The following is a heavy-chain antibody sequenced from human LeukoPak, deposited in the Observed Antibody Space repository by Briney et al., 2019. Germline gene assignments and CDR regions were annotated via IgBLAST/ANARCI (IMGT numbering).Heavy chain of an antibody. Sequence: SGGSLRLSCAASGFTFSSYGMHWVRQAPGKGLEWVAVIWYDGSNKYYADSVKGRFTISRDNSKNTLYLQMNSLRAEDTAVYYCARGRLRDYYGSGSYSPTDYWGQGTLATVSS. D-gene: IGHD3-10*01. J-gene: IGHJ4*02. CDR3: ARGRLRDYYGSGSYSPTDY. V-gene: IGHV3-33*01. CDR2: IWYDGSNK. CDR1: GFTFSSYG.